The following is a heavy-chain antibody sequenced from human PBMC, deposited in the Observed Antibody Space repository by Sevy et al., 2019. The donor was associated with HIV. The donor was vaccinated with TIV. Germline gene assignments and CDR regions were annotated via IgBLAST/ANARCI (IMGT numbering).Heavy chain of an antibody. J-gene: IGHJ6*02. D-gene: IGHD3-10*01. CDR1: GFNFGDYI. CDR3: TRAMYYYDSGSYYGMDV. Sequence: GESLKISCRGSGFNFGDYIMSWFRQAPGKGLDWVGFIRNKTYGETREYAASVKGRVTISRDDSKGLAYLQMNSLKTEDTARYYCTRAMYYYDSGSYYGMDVWGQGTTVTVSS. V-gene: IGHV3-49*03. CDR2: IRNKTYGETR.